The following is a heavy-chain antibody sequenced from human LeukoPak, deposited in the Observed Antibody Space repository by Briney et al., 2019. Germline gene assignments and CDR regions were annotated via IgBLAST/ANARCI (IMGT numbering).Heavy chain of an antibody. CDR1: GFTFSSHA. CDR2: ISSSGGDT. J-gene: IGHJ5*02. CDR3: ARCTIGDGSGWCTWFDA. Sequence: GGSLRLSCAASGFTFSSHAMNWVRQAPGKGLQWVSSISSSGGDTYYADSVKGRFTISRDNLKNTVFLQMKSLRAEDTAVYYCARCTIGDGSGWCTWFDAWGQGTLVTVSS. V-gene: IGHV3-23*01. D-gene: IGHD6-19*01.